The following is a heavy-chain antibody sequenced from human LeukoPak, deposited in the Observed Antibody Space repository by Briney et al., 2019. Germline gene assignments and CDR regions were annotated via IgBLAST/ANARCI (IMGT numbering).Heavy chain of an antibody. CDR1: GGSISSYY. V-gene: IGHV4-59*08. CDR2: IYYSGST. Sequence: SETLSLTCTVSGGSISSYYWSWIRQPPGKGLEWIGYIYYSGSTNYNPSLKSRVTISVDTSKNQISLKLSSVTAADTAVYYCARLKDFWSGYYGDYYYYYMDVWGKGTTVTVSS. CDR3: ARLKDFWSGYYGDYYYYYMDV. D-gene: IGHD3-3*01. J-gene: IGHJ6*03.